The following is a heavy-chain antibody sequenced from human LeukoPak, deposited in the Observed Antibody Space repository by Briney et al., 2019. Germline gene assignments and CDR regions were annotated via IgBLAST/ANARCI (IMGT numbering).Heavy chain of an antibody. CDR1: GYSISSGFY. D-gene: IGHD3-9*01. CDR3: VRHPDPYYDIFLV. J-gene: IGHJ6*04. V-gene: IGHV4-38-2*01. Sequence: SETLSLTCGVSGYSISSGFYWGWIRQPPGKGLEWIGSMYHSGSIYYNRSLKSRVTISADTSNNHLSLKLSSVTGADTAVYYCVRHPDPYYDIFLVWGKGTTVTVSS. CDR2: MYHSGSI.